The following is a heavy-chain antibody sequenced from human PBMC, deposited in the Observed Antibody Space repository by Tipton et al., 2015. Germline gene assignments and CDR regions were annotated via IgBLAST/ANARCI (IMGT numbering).Heavy chain of an antibody. J-gene: IGHJ6*02. CDR1: GFTFDDYA. Sequence: SLRLSCAASGFTFDDYAMHWVRRAPGKGLEWVSSIAWNSGSIGYADSVQGRFTISRDDAKNSLYLQMNSLRAEDTALYYCAKDIGRYYYDSSGYYGIRYYFYGFDVWGQGTTVTVSS. CDR2: IAWNSGSI. V-gene: IGHV3-9*01. D-gene: IGHD3-22*01. CDR3: AKDIGRYYYDSSGYYGIRYYFYGFDV.